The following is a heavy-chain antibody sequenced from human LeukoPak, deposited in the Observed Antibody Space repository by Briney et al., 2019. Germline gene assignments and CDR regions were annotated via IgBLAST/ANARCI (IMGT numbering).Heavy chain of an antibody. CDR2: IYTSGST. CDR3: ARGGPDFDF. J-gene: IGHJ4*02. CDR1: GGSVTNYY. V-gene: IGHV4-4*07. Sequence: SSETLSLTCSVSGGSVTNYYWSWIRQPAGRGLEWIGRIYTSGSTNYNPSLKSRVTMSVDTSKNQFSLKLSSVTAADTAVYYCARGGPDFDFWGQGTLVTVSS.